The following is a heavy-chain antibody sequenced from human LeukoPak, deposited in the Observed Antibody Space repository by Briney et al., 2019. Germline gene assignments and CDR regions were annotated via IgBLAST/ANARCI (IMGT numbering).Heavy chain of an antibody. CDR2: INPNRGGT. CDR1: GYSLIDYY. CDR3: ARPRSNATPHFRYAFDI. J-gene: IGHJ3*02. D-gene: IGHD2-8*01. Sequence: ASVKVSCKATGYSLIDYYIHWVRQAPGQGLEWMGWINPNRGGTNYAQKFQGRVTMTRDTSISTVYMELNRLSSDDTAVYYCARPRSNATPHFRYAFDIWGQGTMVTVSS. V-gene: IGHV1-2*02.